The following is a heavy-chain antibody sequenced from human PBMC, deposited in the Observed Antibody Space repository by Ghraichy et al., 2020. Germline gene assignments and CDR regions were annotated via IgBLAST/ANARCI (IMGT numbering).Heavy chain of an antibody. D-gene: IGHD6-19*01. J-gene: IGHJ5*02. CDR3: AKGKQWLVHWFDP. CDR1: GFTFSSYA. V-gene: IGHV3-23*01. CDR2: ISGSGGST. Sequence: LSLTCAASGFTFSSYAMSWVRQAPGKGLEWVSAISGSGGSTYYADSVKGRFTISRDNSKNTLYLQMNSLRAEDTAVYYCAKGKQWLVHWFDPWGQGTLVTVSS.